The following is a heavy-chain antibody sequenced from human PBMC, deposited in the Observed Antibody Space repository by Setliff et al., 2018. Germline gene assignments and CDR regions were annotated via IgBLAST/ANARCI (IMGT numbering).Heavy chain of an antibody. CDR2: INPKTGGT. D-gene: IGHD3-16*02. V-gene: IGHV1-2*02. J-gene: IGHJ4*02. CDR3: AREPYEYIWGSYRSPYFDH. Sequence: GASVKVSCKASGYNFKTYAISWVRQAPGQGLEWMGWINPKTGGTNYAQKFQGRVTMTRDASINTAFMHLSSLKSDDMAVYYCAREPYEYIWGSYRSPYFDHWGQGALVTVSS. CDR1: GYNFKTYA.